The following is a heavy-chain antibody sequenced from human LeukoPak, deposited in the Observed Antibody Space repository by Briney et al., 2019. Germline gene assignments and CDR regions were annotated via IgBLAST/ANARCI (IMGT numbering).Heavy chain of an antibody. Sequence: SETLSLTCAVYGGSFSGYYWSWIRQPPGKGLEWIGEINHSGSTNYNPSLKSRVTISVDTSKNQFSLKLSSVTAADTAVYYRARGGRTKIIDYWGQGTLVTVSS. CDR2: INHSGST. J-gene: IGHJ4*02. CDR3: ARGGRTKIIDY. V-gene: IGHV4-34*01. CDR1: GGSFSGYY.